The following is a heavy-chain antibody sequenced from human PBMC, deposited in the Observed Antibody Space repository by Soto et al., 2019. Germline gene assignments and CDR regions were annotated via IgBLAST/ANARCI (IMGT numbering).Heavy chain of an antibody. CDR1: GFTFSSYA. V-gene: IGHV3-23*01. CDR2: ISGSGGST. J-gene: IGHJ6*02. CDR3: ANLNTMIVVVIGYGMDV. Sequence: EVQLLESGGGLVQPGGSLRLSCAASGFTFSSYAMSWVRQAPGKGLEWVSAISGSGGSTYYADSVKGRFTISRDNSKNTLYLQMNSLRAEDRAVYYCANLNTMIVVVIGYGMDVWGQGTTVTVSS. D-gene: IGHD3-22*01.